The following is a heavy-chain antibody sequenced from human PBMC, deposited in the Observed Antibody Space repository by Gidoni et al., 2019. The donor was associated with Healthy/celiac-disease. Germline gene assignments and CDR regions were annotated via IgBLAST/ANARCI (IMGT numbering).Heavy chain of an antibody. Sequence: EVQLVESGGGLVKPGGSLRLSCAASGFTFSNAWMSWVRQAPGKGLEWVGRIKSKTDGGTTDYAAPVKGRFTISRDDSKNTLYLQMNSLKTEDTAVYYCTTVRYGDYPYYYGMDVWGQGTTVTVSS. CDR1: GFTFSNAW. CDR2: IKSKTDGGTT. V-gene: IGHV3-15*01. J-gene: IGHJ6*02. CDR3: TTVRYGDYPYYYGMDV. D-gene: IGHD4-17*01.